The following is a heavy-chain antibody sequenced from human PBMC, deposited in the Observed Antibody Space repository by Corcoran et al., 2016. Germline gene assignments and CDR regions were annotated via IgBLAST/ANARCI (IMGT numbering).Heavy chain of an antibody. D-gene: IGHD6-19*01. Sequence: QVQLQESGPGLVKPSETLSLTCTVSGGSIRGSYWSWIRRPAGKGLEWIGRIYSSGSTNYNPALRSRVILSVDASKNQFSMKLTSVTAADTALYYCASDRRGSVAGPDGYYFDYWGQGTLVTVSS. V-gene: IGHV4-4*07. J-gene: IGHJ4*02. CDR2: IYSSGST. CDR3: ASDRRGSVAGPDGYYFDY. CDR1: GGSIRGSY.